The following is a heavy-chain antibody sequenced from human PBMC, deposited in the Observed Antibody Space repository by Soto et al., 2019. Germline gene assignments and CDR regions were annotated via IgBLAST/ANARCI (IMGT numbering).Heavy chain of an antibody. CDR2: ISTSGATR. V-gene: IGHV3-48*02. CDR3: ARFFGSGFDY. CDR1: GFTFSTDT. J-gene: IGHJ4*02. Sequence: EVQLVESGGGLVQPGGSLRLSCVASGFTFSTDTMNWVRQAPGKGLEWVAHISTSGATRYYADSVKGRFTISRDNAKTSLYLQMDSLRNEDTTVYYCARFFGSGFDYWGQGTLVTVSS. D-gene: IGHD6-19*01.